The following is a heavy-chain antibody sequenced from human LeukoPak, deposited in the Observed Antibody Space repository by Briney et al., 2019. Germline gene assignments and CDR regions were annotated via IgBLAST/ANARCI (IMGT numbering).Heavy chain of an antibody. CDR1: GGSISSGSYY. CDR2: IYTSGST. J-gene: IGHJ6*03. CDR3: ARDPVYDILTGCHRYYYYMDV. Sequence: SQTLSLTCTVSGGSISSGSYYWSWIRQPAGKGLEWIGRIYTSGSTNYNPSLKSRVTISVDTSKNQFSLKLSSVTAADTAVYYCARDPVYDILTGCHRYYYYMDVWGKGTTVTVSS. D-gene: IGHD3-9*01. V-gene: IGHV4-61*02.